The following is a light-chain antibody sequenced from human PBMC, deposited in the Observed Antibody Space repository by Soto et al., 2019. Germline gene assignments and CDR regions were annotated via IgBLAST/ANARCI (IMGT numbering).Light chain of an antibody. V-gene: IGKV3-20*01. Sequence: ETVLTQFLGTLSLSTKERDTLSCRASQSVSSSYLAWYQQKPGQAPRLLIYDASSRATGIPDRFSGSGSGTDFTLTISRLEPEDFAVYYCQQYGSFFTFGPGTKVDIK. J-gene: IGKJ3*01. CDR2: DAS. CDR3: QQYGSFFT. CDR1: QSVSSSY.